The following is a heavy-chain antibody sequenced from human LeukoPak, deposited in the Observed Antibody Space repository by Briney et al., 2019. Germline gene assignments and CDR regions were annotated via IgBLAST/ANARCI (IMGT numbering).Heavy chain of an antibody. CDR3: ARARVWITMIETHNYYMDV. CDR1: GFTFSSYA. Sequence: PGGFLRLSCAASGFTFSSYAMHWVRQAPGKGLEWVAVISYDGSNKYYADSVKGRFTISRDNSKNTLYLQMNSLRAEDTAVYYCARARVWITMIETHNYYMDVWGKGTTVTVSS. V-gene: IGHV3-30-3*01. CDR2: ISYDGSNK. D-gene: IGHD3-22*01. J-gene: IGHJ6*03.